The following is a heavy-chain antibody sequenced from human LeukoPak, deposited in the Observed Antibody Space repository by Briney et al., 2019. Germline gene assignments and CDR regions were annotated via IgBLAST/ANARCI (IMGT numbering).Heavy chain of an antibody. J-gene: IGHJ4*02. CDR2: VYYSGRT. V-gene: IGHV4-59*08. CDR1: GDSLSSFD. D-gene: IGHD6-6*01. CDR3: ARQYSRSSYFDY. Sequence: SETLSLTCTVSGDSLSSFDLTWIRQPPGKGLEWIGYVYYSGRTNYNASLERRVTISVDTSKNHFSLHLTSVTAADTAVYYCARQYSRSSYFDYWGQGTLVTVSS.